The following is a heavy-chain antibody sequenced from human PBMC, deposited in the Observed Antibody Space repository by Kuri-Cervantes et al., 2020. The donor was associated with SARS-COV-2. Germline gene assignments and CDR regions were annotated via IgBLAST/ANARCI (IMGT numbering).Heavy chain of an antibody. Sequence: ASVKVSCKASGYTFTSYGISWVRQAPGQGLEWMGWISAYNGNTNYAQKLQGRVTMTTDTSTSTAYMEPRSLRSDDTAVYYCARVGLMITFGGVIVIPPDYWGQGTLVTVSS. J-gene: IGHJ4*02. CDR2: ISAYNGNT. V-gene: IGHV1-18*01. CDR1: GYTFTSYG. D-gene: IGHD3-16*02. CDR3: ARVGLMITFGGVIVIPPDY.